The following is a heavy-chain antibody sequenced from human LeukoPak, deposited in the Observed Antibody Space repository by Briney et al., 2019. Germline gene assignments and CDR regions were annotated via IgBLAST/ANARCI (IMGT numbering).Heavy chain of an antibody. D-gene: IGHD3-22*01. Sequence: GGSLRLSCAASGFTFSSYSMNWVRQAPGKGLEWVSSIGSSSSYIYYADSVKGRFTISRDNAKNSLYLQMNSLRAEDTAVYYCAREYDSSGYYHLFDYWGQGTLVTVSS. V-gene: IGHV3-21*01. CDR1: GFTFSSYS. CDR3: AREYDSSGYYHLFDY. CDR2: IGSSSSYI. J-gene: IGHJ4*02.